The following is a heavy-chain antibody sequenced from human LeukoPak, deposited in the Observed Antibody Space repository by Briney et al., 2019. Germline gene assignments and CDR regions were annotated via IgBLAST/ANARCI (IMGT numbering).Heavy chain of an antibody. V-gene: IGHV4-4*09. CDR1: GGSISSYY. J-gene: IGHJ6*03. D-gene: IGHD5-24*01. Sequence: PSETLSLTCTVSGGSISSYYWSWIRQPPGKGLEWIGYIYTSGSTNYNPSLKSRVTISVDTSKNQFSLKLSSVTAADTAVYYCARHAASRRRDGYNLPPYYYYYYMDVWGKGTTVTVSS. CDR2: IYTSGST. CDR3: ARHAASRRRDGYNLPPYYYYYYMDV.